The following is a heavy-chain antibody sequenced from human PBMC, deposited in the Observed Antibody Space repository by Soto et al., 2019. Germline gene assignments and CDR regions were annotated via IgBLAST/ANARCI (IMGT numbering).Heavy chain of an antibody. J-gene: IGHJ4*02. V-gene: IGHV1-46*01. D-gene: IGHD3-22*01. CDR2: INPTGGST. CDR3: ATLNYYDSSGHDY. Sequence: ASVKVSCKASGYTFLKYYVHWVRQAPGQGLEWMGIINPTGGSTSYAQKFQGRLTMTRDTSTSTAYMELSSLRSEDTAVYYCATLNYYDSSGHDYWGQGTLVTVSS. CDR1: GYTFLKYY.